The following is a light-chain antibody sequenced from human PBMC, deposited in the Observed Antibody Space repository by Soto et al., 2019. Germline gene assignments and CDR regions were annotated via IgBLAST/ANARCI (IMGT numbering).Light chain of an antibody. V-gene: IGLV2-14*01. CDR3: SSYTSSSHYV. CDR1: SSDVGGYNY. CDR2: DVS. J-gene: IGLJ1*01. Sequence: QSALTQPASVSGSPGQSITISCTGTSSDVGGYNYVSWYQQHPGKAPKLMIYDVSNRPSGVSNRFSGSKSGNTASLTISGLQAEDEADYYCSSYTSSSHYVFGTGNKVTVL.